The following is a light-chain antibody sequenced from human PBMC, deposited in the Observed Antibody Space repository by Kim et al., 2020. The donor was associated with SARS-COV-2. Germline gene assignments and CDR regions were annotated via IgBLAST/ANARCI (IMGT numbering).Light chain of an antibody. Sequence: SSELTQDPAVSVALGQTVRITCQGDSLRSSYASWYQQKPGQAPVLVIYGKNNRPAGIPDRFSGSSSGNTASLTITGAQAEDEADYYCNSRDSSGNPRWVFGGGTQLTVL. V-gene: IGLV3-19*01. J-gene: IGLJ3*02. CDR1: SLRSSY. CDR2: GKN. CDR3: NSRDSSGNPRWV.